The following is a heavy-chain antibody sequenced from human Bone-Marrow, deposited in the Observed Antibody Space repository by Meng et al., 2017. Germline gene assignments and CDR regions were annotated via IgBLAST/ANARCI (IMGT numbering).Heavy chain of an antibody. CDR2: FDPEDGET. CDR1: GYTLTELS. J-gene: IGHJ4*02. V-gene: IGHV1-24*01. CDR3: ARDGFRSVVVPAPVDY. Sequence: ASVKVSCKVSGYTLTELSMHWVRQAPGKGLEWMGGFDPEDGETIYAQKFQGRVTMTEDTSTDTAYMELSSLRSEDTAVYYCARDGFRSVVVPAPVDYWGQGTLVTVSS. D-gene: IGHD2-2*01.